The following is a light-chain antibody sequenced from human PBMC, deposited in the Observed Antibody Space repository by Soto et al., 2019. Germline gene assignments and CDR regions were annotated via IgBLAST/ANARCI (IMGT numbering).Light chain of an antibody. CDR3: QQYGSSPRT. CDR2: GAS. V-gene: IGKV3-15*01. Sequence: EIVTTQSPATLSVPPGERSSLSCRASQSVSSNLAWYQQKPGQAPRLLIYGASTRATGIPARFSGSGSGTEFTLTISSLQSEDFAVYYCQQYGSSPRTFGQGTKVDIK. J-gene: IGKJ1*01. CDR1: QSVSSN.